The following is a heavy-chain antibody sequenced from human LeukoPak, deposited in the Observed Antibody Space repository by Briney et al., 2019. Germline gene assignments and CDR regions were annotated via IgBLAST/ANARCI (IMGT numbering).Heavy chain of an antibody. CDR3: ARGPRNDP. CDR1: GYPFSTWE. Sequence: GASVKVSCKTSGYPFSTWEINWVRQAAGQGLEWLGWVHPDSGNTDYAQKFRDRVTMSRDTSTSTAYMELSGLRLDDTAVYFCARGPRNDPWGQGTLVTVPS. D-gene: IGHD1-14*01. CDR2: VHPDSGNT. J-gene: IGHJ5*02. V-gene: IGHV1-8*01.